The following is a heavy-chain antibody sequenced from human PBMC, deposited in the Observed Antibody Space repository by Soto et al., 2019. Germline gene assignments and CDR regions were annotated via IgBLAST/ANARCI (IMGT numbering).Heavy chain of an antibody. CDR3: TIGSWSGEVFDI. Sequence: QVQLGQSGAEVKKPGSSVKVSCKDSGGTFSTYSMFWVRQAPGQGIEWMGRIIPMLGIANYAQRFQDRVTITADKSTAAAYMELSSLRSEDTALYYCTIGSWSGEVFDIWGQGTMVNVSS. CDR2: IIPMLGIA. V-gene: IGHV1-69*02. J-gene: IGHJ3*02. CDR1: GGTFSTYS. D-gene: IGHD2-21*01.